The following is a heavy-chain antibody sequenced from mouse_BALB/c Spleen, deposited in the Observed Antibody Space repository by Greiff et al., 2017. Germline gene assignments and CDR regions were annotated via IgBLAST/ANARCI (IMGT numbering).Heavy chain of an antibody. D-gene: IGHD2-4*01. CDR1: GYTFTSYW. J-gene: IGHJ2*01. V-gene: IGHV1-5*01. Sequence: VQLQQSGTVLARPGASVKMSCKASGYTFTSYWMHWVKQRPGQGLEWIGAIYPGNSDTSYNQKFKGKAKLTAVTSTSTAYMELSSLTNEDSAVYYCTRSLYDYDVRDFDYWGQGTTLTVSS. CDR2: IYPGNSDT. CDR3: TRSLYDYDVRDFDY.